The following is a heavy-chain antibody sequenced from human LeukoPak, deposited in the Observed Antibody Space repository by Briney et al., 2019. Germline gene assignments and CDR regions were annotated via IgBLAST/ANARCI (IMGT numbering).Heavy chain of an antibody. V-gene: IGHV3-7*01. J-gene: IGHJ4*02. CDR1: GFTFSSYW. CDR2: IKQDGSEK. Sequence: GGSLRLSCAASGFTFSSYWMSWVRQAPGKGLEWVANIKQDGSEKYYVDSVKGRFTISRDNAKNSLYLQMNSLRAEDTAVYYCARDLNYDFWSGYPRADDYWGQGTLVTVSS. D-gene: IGHD3-3*01. CDR3: ARDLNYDFWSGYPRADDY.